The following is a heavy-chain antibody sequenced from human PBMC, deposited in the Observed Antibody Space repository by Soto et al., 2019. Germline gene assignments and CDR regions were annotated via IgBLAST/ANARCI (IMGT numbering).Heavy chain of an antibody. CDR2: MNPNSGNT. V-gene: IGHV1-8*01. J-gene: IGHJ5*02. Sequence: ASVKVSCKASGYTFTSYDINWVRQATGQGLEWMGWMNPNSGNTGYAQKFQGRVTMTRNTSISTAYMELSSLRSEDTAVYYCARSRAIVVVPASFDPWGQGTLVTVSS. D-gene: IGHD2-2*01. CDR1: GYTFTSYD. CDR3: ARSRAIVVVPASFDP.